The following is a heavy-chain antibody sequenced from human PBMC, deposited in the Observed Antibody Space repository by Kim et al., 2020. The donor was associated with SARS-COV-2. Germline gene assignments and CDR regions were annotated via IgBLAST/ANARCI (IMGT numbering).Heavy chain of an antibody. CDR1: GFTFTSYS. Sequence: GGSLRLSCAASGFTFTSYSMNWVRQAPGKGLEWVSYISSGSDTIYYADSVIGRFTISRDNAKNSLYLQMNSLRDEDTAVYYCAREGATRTGHDAFDIWGQGTMVSVSS. CDR2: ISSGSDTI. D-gene: IGHD1-1*01. J-gene: IGHJ3*02. V-gene: IGHV3-48*02. CDR3: AREGATRTGHDAFDI.